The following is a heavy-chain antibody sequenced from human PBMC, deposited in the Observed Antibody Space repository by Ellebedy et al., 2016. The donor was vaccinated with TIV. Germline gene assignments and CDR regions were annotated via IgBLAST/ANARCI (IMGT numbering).Heavy chain of an antibody. CDR3: AQGPFCSGGSCYGFDQGY. CDR2: ISGSGGST. D-gene: IGHD2-15*01. V-gene: IGHV3-23*01. J-gene: IGHJ4*02. CDR1: GFTFSNYA. Sequence: GESLKISCAASGFTFSNYAMTWVRQAPGKGLEWVSAISGSGGSTYYADSVEGRFTISRDNSKNTLYLQMNSLRAEDTAVYYCAQGPFCSGGSCYGFDQGYWGQGTLVTVSS.